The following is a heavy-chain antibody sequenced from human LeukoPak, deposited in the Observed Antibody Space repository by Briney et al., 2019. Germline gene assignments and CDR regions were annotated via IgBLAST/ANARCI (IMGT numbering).Heavy chain of an antibody. CDR1: GVSFSGYY. D-gene: IGHD4-17*01. CDR2: INHSGST. V-gene: IGHV4-34*01. CDR3: ARVTVSGGYFDY. J-gene: IGHJ4*02. Sequence: SETLSLTCAVYGVSFSGYYWSWIRQPPGKGLEWIGEINHSGSTNYNPSLKSRVTISVDTSKNQFSLKLSSVAAADTAVYYCARVTVSGGYFDYWGQGTLVTVSS.